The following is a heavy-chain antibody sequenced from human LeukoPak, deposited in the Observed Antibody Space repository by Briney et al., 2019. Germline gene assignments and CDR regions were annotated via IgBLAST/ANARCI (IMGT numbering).Heavy chain of an antibody. D-gene: IGHD6-19*01. CDR1: GGSISSSSYY. V-gene: IGHV4-39*01. Sequence: PSETLSLTCTVSGGSISSSSYYWGWIRQPPGKGLEWIGTIYYSGSTYYNTSLKSRVTISVDTSKNQFSLKLSSVTAADTAVYYCARLETTGAGVAVAASFFFDYWGQGTLVTVSS. J-gene: IGHJ4*02. CDR2: IYYSGST. CDR3: ARLETTGAGVAVAASFFFDY.